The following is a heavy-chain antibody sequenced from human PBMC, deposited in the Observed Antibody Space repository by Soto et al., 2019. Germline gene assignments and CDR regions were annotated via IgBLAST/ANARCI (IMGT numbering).Heavy chain of an antibody. V-gene: IGHV1-18*01. CDR2: ISPNSGAT. J-gene: IGHJ4*02. CDR3: MREMWTRSGPQNFFDY. D-gene: IGHD6-25*01. CDR1: GYTCISCW. Sequence: VSVKVSCKASGYTCISCWMIWVRQATGQGLEWMGYISPNSGATTYAQNLQGRLTLTTDTSTSTAYMELRSLSSDDTAIYFCMREMWTRSGPQNFFDYWGLGALVTVSS.